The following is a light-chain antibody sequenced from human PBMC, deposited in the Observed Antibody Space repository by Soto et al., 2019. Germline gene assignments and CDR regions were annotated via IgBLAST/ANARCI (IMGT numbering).Light chain of an antibody. J-gene: IGKJ3*01. V-gene: IGKV3-11*01. CDR2: AAS. CDR3: QRRSDGLSS. CDR1: QGLGTN. Sequence: TVMTQSPATLSVSPGERATLSCRASQGLGTNLAWYQQRPGQAPRLLIYAASTRATGVPARFCGSRSGTDFTLTISGLEPEDVAVYYCQRRSDGLSSVGPGTKVDIK.